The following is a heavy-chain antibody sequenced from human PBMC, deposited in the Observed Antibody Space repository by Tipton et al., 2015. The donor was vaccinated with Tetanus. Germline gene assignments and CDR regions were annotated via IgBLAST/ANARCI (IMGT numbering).Heavy chain of an antibody. J-gene: IGHJ6*02. Sequence: QLVQSGAEVKKPGESLKISCKGSGFDFTNYWIAWVRQMPGKGLEWMGVIYPGDSDTKFSPYFQGQVTLSVDKSISTAYLQWSSLKASDTAIYYCARKSTSFYGVDVWGQGTTVTVSS. CDR3: ARKSTSFYGVDV. CDR2: IYPGDSDT. V-gene: IGHV5-51*01. CDR1: GFDFTNYW.